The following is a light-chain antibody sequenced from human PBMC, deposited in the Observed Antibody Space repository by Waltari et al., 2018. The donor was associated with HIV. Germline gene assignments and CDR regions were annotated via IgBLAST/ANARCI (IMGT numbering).Light chain of an antibody. V-gene: IGLV1-51*02. J-gene: IGLJ3*02. CDR1: SSNIWDNY. CDR3: GTWDSGLTMTWV. CDR2: END. Sequence: QFVLPQPPSVSAAPGQKVTLSCSGTSSNIWDNYVSWYQQLPGTAPKLLIYENDNRPSGISDRFSGSKSGTSATLGITGLQTGDEADYYCGTWDSGLTMTWVFGGGTKVTVL.